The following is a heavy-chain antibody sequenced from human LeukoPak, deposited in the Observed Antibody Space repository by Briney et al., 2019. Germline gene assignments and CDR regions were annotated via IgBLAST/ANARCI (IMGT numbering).Heavy chain of an antibody. CDR2: ISAYNGNT. CDR3: ARTTVVVPASEWFDP. Sequence: ASVKVSCKASGGTFSSYAISWVRQAPGQGLEWMGWISAYNGNTNYAQKLQGRVTMTTDTSTSTAYMELRSLRSDDTAVYYCARTTVVVPASEWFDPWGQGTLVTVSS. D-gene: IGHD2-2*01. CDR1: GGTFSSYA. V-gene: IGHV1-18*01. J-gene: IGHJ5*02.